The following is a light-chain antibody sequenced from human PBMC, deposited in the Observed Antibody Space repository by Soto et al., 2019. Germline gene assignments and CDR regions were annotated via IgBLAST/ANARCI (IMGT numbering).Light chain of an antibody. Sequence: EVVMTQSPATLSVSPGERVTLSCRASQGVDSNLAWYQQKPGQAPRLLVYGASTRATDIAARFGGSGSGTEFSLTITSLQSEDFAVYYCQQYNHWSLTFGGGTKVEIK. CDR3: QQYNHWSLT. CDR1: QGVDSN. J-gene: IGKJ4*01. CDR2: GAS. V-gene: IGKV3-15*01.